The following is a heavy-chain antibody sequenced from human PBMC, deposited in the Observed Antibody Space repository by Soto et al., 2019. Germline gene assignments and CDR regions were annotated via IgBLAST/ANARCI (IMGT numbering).Heavy chain of an antibody. CDR3: ARVRVESGYPEYFQH. J-gene: IGHJ1*01. D-gene: IGHD3-22*01. Sequence: EVQLVESGGGLIQPGGSLRLSCAASGFIVSSNYMSWVRQAPGKGLEWVSVIYSGGSTYYADSVKGRFTISRDNSKNTLYLQMNSLRAEDTAVYYCARVRVESGYPEYFQHWGQGTLVTVSS. CDR2: IYSGGST. V-gene: IGHV3-53*01. CDR1: GFIVSSNY.